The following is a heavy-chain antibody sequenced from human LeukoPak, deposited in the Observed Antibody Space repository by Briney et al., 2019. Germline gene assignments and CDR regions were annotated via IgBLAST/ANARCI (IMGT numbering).Heavy chain of an antibody. V-gene: IGHV3-15*05. Sequence: GGSLRLSCAASGFTFSNAWMSWVRQAPGKGLEWVGRIKSKTDGGTTDYAAPVRGRFTISRDDSKNTLYLQMNSLRAEDTALYYCAKGPYSSGWYADYWGQGTLVTVSS. CDR3: AKGPYSSGWYADY. J-gene: IGHJ4*02. CDR2: IKSKTDGGTT. D-gene: IGHD6-19*01. CDR1: GFTFSNAW.